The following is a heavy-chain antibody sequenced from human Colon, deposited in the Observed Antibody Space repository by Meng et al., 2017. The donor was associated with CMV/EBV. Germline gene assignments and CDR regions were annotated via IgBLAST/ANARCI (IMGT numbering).Heavy chain of an antibody. CDR3: ARGWPPDY. V-gene: IGHV3-21*06. CDR2: ITHTSDT. D-gene: IGHD6-13*01. Sequence: GGSLILSCVTSGFTFSSYSLNWVRQAPGKGLEWVSSITHTSDTYYADSLKGRFTVSRDNAQNSGYLQMNSLTAEDTAVYFCARGWPPDYWGQGTLVTVSS. CDR1: GFTFSSYS. J-gene: IGHJ4*02.